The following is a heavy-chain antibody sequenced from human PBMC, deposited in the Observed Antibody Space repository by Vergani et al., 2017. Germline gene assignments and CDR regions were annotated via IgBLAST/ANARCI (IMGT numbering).Heavy chain of an antibody. Sequence: QVQLQQWGAGLLKPSETLSLTCAVYGGSFSGYYWSWIRQPPGKGLEWIGEINHSGSTNYNPSLKSRVTISVDTSKNQFSLKLSSVTAADTAVYYCARLYCRSTSSNLYCYGMDVGGQGTTVTVSS. J-gene: IGHJ6*02. V-gene: IGHV4-34*01. CDR3: ARLYCRSTSSNLYCYGMDV. D-gene: IGHD2-2*01. CDR2: INHSGST. CDR1: GGSFSGYY.